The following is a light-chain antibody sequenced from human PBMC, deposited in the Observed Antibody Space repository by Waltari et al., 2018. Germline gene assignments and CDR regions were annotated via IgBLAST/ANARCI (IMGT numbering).Light chain of an antibody. V-gene: IGLV2-11*01. CDR2: DII. CDR3: CSYAGSYTYV. J-gene: IGLJ1*01. Sequence: QSALTQPRSVSGSPGQSATLSCTRPPRDVRGYHYVPSFQQHPGKPPNLIIYDIIERPSGVPDRFSGSKSDNTASLTISGLQAEDEADYYCCSYAGSYTYVFGSGTKVTVL. CDR1: PRDVRGYHY.